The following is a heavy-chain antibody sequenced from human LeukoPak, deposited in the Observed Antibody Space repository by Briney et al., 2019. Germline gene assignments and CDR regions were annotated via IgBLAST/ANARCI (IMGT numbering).Heavy chain of an antibody. CDR1: GFTVSSNY. J-gene: IGHJ4*02. Sequence: GGSLRLSCAASGFTVSSNYMSWVRQAPGKGLEWVSVIYSGGSTYYADSVKGRFTTSRDNSKNTLYLQMNSLRAEDTAVYYCVFTYYDILTGYYPDYWGQGTLVTVSS. CDR3: VFTYYDILTGYYPDY. V-gene: IGHV3-66*01. CDR2: IYSGGST. D-gene: IGHD3-9*01.